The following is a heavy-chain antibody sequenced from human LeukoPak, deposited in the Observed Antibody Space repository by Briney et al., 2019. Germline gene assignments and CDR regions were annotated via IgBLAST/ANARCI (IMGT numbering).Heavy chain of an antibody. D-gene: IGHD3-9*01. Sequence: ASVKVSCKVSGYTLTELSMHWVRQAPGKGLEWMGGFDPEDGETIYAQKFQGRVTMTEDTSTDTAYMELSSLRSEDRAVYYCATAARLVIISPFDYWGQGTLVTVSS. J-gene: IGHJ4*02. CDR2: FDPEDGET. CDR3: ATAARLVIISPFDY. CDR1: GYTLTELS. V-gene: IGHV1-24*01.